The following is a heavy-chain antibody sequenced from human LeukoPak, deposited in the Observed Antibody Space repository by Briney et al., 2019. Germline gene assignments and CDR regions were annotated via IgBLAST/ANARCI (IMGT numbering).Heavy chain of an antibody. Sequence: PSETLSLPCTVSGGSISSGGYYWSWIRQHPGKGLEWIGYIYYSGSTYYNPSLKSRVTISVDTSKNQFSLKLSSVTAADTAVYYCARDRRGVNDYWGQGTLVTVSS. CDR2: IYYSGST. CDR3: ARDRRGVNDY. CDR1: GGSISSGGYY. J-gene: IGHJ4*02. D-gene: IGHD3-10*01. V-gene: IGHV4-31*03.